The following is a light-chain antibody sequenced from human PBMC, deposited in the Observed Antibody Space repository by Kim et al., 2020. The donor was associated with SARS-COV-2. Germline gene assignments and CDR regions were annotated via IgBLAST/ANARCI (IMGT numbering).Light chain of an antibody. V-gene: IGLV3-1*01. CDR2: QNH. Sequence: VSPGQKAGVTGSGDKLGGKSSSWYQRKPGQSPILVIYQNHRRPPGIPERFSGSNSGNTATLTISGTQAVHEADYYCQAWDNSTVVFGGGTQLTVL. CDR3: QAWDNSTVV. J-gene: IGLJ2*01. CDR1: KLGGKS.